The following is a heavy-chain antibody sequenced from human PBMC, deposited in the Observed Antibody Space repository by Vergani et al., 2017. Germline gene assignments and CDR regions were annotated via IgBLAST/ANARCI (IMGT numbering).Heavy chain of an antibody. V-gene: IGHV1-69*18. CDR1: GGTFSSYA. J-gene: IGHJ5*02. Sequence: QVWLVQSGAEVKKPGSSVKVSCKASGGTFSSYAISWVRQAPGQGLEWMGRIIPIFGTANYAQKFQGRVTITADESTSTAYMELSSLRSEDTAVYYCARDDGFDYYDSSGRTFDPWGQGTLVTVSS. D-gene: IGHD3-22*01. CDR2: IIPIFGTA. CDR3: ARDDGFDYYDSSGRTFDP.